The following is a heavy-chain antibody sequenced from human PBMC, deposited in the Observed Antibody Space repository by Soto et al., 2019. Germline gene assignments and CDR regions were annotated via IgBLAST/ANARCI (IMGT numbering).Heavy chain of an antibody. V-gene: IGHV1-18*01. J-gene: IGHJ4*02. CDR2: ISAYNGNR. Sequence: ASVNVSCKSSGYTFTNCGINWVRQAPGQGLEWMGWISAYNGNRNYAQKVQGRVTMTTDTSTSTAYMELRSLRSDDTAVYYCAGDTDCSSTSCYDYWGQGTLVTVSS. CDR1: GYTFTNCG. CDR3: AGDTDCSSTSCYDY. D-gene: IGHD2-2*01.